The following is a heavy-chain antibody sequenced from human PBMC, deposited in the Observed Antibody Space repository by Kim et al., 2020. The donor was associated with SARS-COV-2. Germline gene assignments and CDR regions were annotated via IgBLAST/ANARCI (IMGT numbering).Heavy chain of an antibody. V-gene: IGHV1-3*01. CDR3: AREGGYCSSTSCPDHNHYYYYGMDV. D-gene: IGHD2-2*01. CDR1: GYTFTSYA. CDR2: INAGNGNT. Sequence: ASVKVSCKASGYTFTSYAMHWVRQAPGQRLEWMGWINAGNGNTKYSQKFQGRVTITRDTSASTAYMELSSLRSEDTAVYYCAREGGYCSSTSCPDHNHYYYYGMDVWGQGTTVTVSS. J-gene: IGHJ6*02.